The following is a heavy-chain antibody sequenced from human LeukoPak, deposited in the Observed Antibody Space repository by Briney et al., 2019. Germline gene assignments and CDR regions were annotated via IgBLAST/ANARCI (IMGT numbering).Heavy chain of an antibody. CDR3: ARLLISKSGFNWFDP. J-gene: IGHJ5*02. D-gene: IGHD1-26*01. CDR1: GGPFSGYY. V-gene: IGHV4-34*01. Sequence: SETLSLTCAVYGGPFSGYYWSWIRQPPGKGLEWIGEINHSGSTKYNSSLKSRVIISADTSKSQFSLKLTSMTAADTAVYYCARLLISKSGFNWFDPWGQGTLVTVSS. CDR2: INHSGST.